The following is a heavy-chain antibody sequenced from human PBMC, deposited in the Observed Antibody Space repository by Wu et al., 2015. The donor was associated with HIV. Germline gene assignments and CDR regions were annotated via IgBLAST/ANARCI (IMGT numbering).Heavy chain of an antibody. CDR2: IIPIFGTA. CDR1: GYTFTSYG. Sequence: QVQLVQSGAEVKKPGASVKVSCKASGYTFTSYGISWVRQAPGQGLEWMGGIIPIFGTANYAQKFQGRVTITTDESTSTAYMELSSLRSEDTAVYYCARDVRWFGELGGWFDPVGPGNPGHRLL. CDR3: ARDVRWFGELGGWFDP. D-gene: IGHD3-10*01. J-gene: IGHJ5*02. V-gene: IGHV1-69*05.